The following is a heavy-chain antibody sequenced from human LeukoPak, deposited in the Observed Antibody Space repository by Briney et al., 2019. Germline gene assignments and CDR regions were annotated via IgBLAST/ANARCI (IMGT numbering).Heavy chain of an antibody. J-gene: IGHJ4*02. CDR1: GFTFSSYG. D-gene: IGHD3-22*01. CDR3: AKDRHYDSTPLQLDY. CDR2: IRYDGSNK. Sequence: GGSLRLSCAASGFTFSSYGMHWVRQAPGKGLEWVAFIRYDGSNKYYADSVKGRFTISRDNSKNTLYLQMNSLRAEDTAVYYCAKDRHYDSTPLQLDYWGQGTLVTVSS. V-gene: IGHV3-30*02.